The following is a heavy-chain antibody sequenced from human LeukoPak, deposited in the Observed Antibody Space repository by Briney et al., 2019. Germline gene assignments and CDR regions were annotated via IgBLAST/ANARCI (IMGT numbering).Heavy chain of an antibody. CDR2: IGSSGSPT. CDR1: GFTFSSYN. V-gene: IGHV3-48*02. CDR3: ARRPYSDTSGRLSDV. Sequence: GGSLRLSCAASGFTFSSYNMNWVRQAPGKGLEWISYIGSSGSPTHYADSVGGRFTISRDNAKNSLYLQMNSLRDEDTAVYFCARRPYSDTSGRLSDVWGQGTTVTVSS. D-gene: IGHD3-22*01. J-gene: IGHJ6*02.